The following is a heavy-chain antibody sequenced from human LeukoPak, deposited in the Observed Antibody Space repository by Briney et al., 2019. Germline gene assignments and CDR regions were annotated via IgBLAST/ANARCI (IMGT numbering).Heavy chain of an antibody. Sequence: PSETLSLTCTVSGGSISSGGYYWSWIRQHPGKGLEWIGYIYYSGSTYYNPSLKSRVTISVDTSKNQFSLKLSSVTAADTAVYYCARKGTLWLNDFWSGYCSYNWFDPWGQGTLVTVSS. J-gene: IGHJ5*02. V-gene: IGHV4-31*03. CDR2: IYYSGST. D-gene: IGHD3-3*01. CDR1: GGSISSGGYY. CDR3: ARKGTLWLNDFWSGYCSYNWFDP.